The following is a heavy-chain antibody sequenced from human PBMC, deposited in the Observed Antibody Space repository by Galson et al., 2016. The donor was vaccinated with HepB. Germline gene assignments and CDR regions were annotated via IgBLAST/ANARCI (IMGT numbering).Heavy chain of an antibody. CDR2: IDWDEDK. J-gene: IGHJ6*02. CDR3: ARMKNYYYGMDV. CDR1: GFSLSTSGMC. V-gene: IGHV2-70*01. Sequence: PALVKPTQTLTLTCTFSGFSLSTSGMCVSWIRQPPGKALECLALIDWDEDKYYSTSLKTRLTIPKDTSKNQVVLTMTNMDPVDTATYYCARMKNYYYGMDVWGQGTTVTVSS.